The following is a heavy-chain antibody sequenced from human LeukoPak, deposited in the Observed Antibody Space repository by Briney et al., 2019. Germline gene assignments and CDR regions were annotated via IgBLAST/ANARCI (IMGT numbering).Heavy chain of an antibody. Sequence: PGGSLRLSCAASGFSFSTYLMSWVRQAPGKGLEWVANIKEDGSETYYVDSLRGRFTISRDNVKNSLYLQINSLRAEDTAVYYCGRDSFETDIDYWGQGTLVTVSS. V-gene: IGHV3-7*01. CDR1: GFSFSTYL. CDR3: GRDSFETDIDY. D-gene: IGHD1-14*01. CDR2: IKEDGSET. J-gene: IGHJ4*02.